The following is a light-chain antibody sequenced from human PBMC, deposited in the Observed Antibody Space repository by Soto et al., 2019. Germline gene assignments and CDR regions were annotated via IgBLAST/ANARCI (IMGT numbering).Light chain of an antibody. CDR3: QQYLNLLT. J-gene: IGKJ4*01. Sequence: DIQMTQSPPSLSASIGDRVTITCQASQDISYYLNWYQQKPGKAPKLLIYDASNLETGVTSRFSGSGSGTDFTLTISSLQPEDVATYYCQQYLNLLTFGGGTKVEVK. CDR1: QDISYY. CDR2: DAS. V-gene: IGKV1-33*01.